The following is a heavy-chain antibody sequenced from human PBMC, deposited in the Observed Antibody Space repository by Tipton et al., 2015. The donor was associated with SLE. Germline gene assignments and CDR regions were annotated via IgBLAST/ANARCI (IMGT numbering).Heavy chain of an antibody. CDR3: TGLDNRSPVLQ. CDR2: IKEDETE. D-gene: IGHD2/OR15-2a*01. Sequence: FLRLSCEVSGFTLSDFWVSWVRQAPERGLEWVASIKEDETEYYVESVRGRFTISRDSAKNSLFLQMNSLRVDDTGVYYCTGLDNRSPVLQWGQGTLVIVSS. V-gene: IGHV3-7*01. J-gene: IGHJ4*02. CDR1: GFTLSDFW.